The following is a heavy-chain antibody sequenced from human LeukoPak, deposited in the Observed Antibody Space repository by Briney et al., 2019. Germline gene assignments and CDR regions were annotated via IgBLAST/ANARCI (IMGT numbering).Heavy chain of an antibody. J-gene: IGHJ4*02. V-gene: IGHV1-2*02. Sequence: ASVKVSCKASGYTFTDYYMHWVRQAPGQGLEWMGWINPNSGGTNYAQKFQGRVTTTRDTSISTAYMELSRLRSDDTAVYYCARASYYYDSSGYPGYYFDYWGQGTLVTVSS. CDR1: GYTFTDYY. CDR3: ARASYYYDSSGYPGYYFDY. D-gene: IGHD3-22*01. CDR2: INPNSGGT.